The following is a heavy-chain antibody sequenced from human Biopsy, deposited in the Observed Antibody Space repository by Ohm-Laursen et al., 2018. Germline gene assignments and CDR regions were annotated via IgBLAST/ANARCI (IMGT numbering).Heavy chain of an antibody. D-gene: IGHD1-14*01. CDR2: IYTSGIT. V-gene: IGHV4-4*07. CDR1: GGSLGSYS. CDR3: ARDRDRRGWFDP. Sequence: TLSLTCTVSGGSLGSYSWSWIRQPAGKGLEWIGQIYTSGITNYNPSLKSRVTMSVDTSKNKFSLRVSSVTAADTAVYYCARDRDRRGWFDPWGLGALVTVSS. J-gene: IGHJ5*02.